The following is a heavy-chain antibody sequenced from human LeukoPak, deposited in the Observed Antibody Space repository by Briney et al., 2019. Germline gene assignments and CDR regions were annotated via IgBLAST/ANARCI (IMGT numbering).Heavy chain of an antibody. J-gene: IGHJ4*02. CDR2: ITTGSRSYT. V-gene: IGHV3-11*06. CDR3: ARGAGYSSSWFDY. D-gene: IGHD6-13*01. Sequence: GGSLRLSCAASGFTFSDYYMSWIRQAPGKGLEWVSYITTGSRSYTNHADSVKGRFTISRDNAKNTLYLQMNSLRAEDTAVYYCARGAGYSSSWFDYWGQGTLVTVSS. CDR1: GFTFSDYY.